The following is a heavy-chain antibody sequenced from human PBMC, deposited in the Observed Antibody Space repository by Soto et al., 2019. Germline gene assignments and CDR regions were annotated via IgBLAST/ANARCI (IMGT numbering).Heavy chain of an antibody. CDR1: GGSISSYY. D-gene: IGHD6-25*01. V-gene: IGHV4-59*01. J-gene: IGHJ6*02. CDR2: IYYSGST. Sequence: SETLSLTCTVSGGSISSYYWSWIRQPPGKGLEWIGYIYYSGSTNYNPSLKSRVTISVDTSKNQFSLKLSSVTAADTAVYYCARVWSSGNYYYYGMDVWGQGTTVTVSS. CDR3: ARVWSSGNYYYYGMDV.